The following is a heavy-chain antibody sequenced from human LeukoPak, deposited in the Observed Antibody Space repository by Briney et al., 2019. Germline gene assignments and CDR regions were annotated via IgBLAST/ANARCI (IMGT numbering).Heavy chain of an antibody. CDR2: INTDGSST. V-gene: IGHV3-74*01. D-gene: IGHD2/OR15-2a*01. Sequence: GGSLRLSCAASGFTFSDYWMHWVRQTPGKGLVWVSRINTDGSSTSYADFVKGRFTISRDNAKNTLYLQMNSLRVEDTAVYYCARGFWHFDLWGQGTLVTVSS. CDR1: GFTFSDYW. J-gene: IGHJ5*02. CDR3: ARGFWHFDL.